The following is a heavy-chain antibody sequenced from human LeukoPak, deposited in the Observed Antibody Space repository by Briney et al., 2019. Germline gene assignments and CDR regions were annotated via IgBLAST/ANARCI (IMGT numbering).Heavy chain of an antibody. Sequence: GASVKVSCKASRGTLSSYAISWVRQAPGQGLEWMGGIIPIFGTANYAQKFQGRVTITADESTSTAYMELSSLRSEDTAVYYRARDIGDIVVVPAAQEDYWGQGTLVTVSS. V-gene: IGHV1-69*13. CDR1: RGTLSSYA. D-gene: IGHD2-2*01. CDR2: IIPIFGTA. J-gene: IGHJ4*02. CDR3: ARDIGDIVVVPAAQEDY.